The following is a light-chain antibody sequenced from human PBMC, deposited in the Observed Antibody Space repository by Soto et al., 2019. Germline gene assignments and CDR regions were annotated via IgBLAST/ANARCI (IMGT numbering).Light chain of an antibody. CDR3: QSYDSSMRGV. Sequence: QSALTQPRSVSGSPGQSVTISCTGTSSDVGGYNYVSWYQQHPGKAPKLLIYGNNNRPSGVPDRFSGSKSCTSASLAITGLQAEDEADYYCQSYDSSMRGVFGGGTKLTVL. V-gene: IGLV2-11*01. CDR1: SSDVGGYNY. CDR2: GNN. J-gene: IGLJ3*02.